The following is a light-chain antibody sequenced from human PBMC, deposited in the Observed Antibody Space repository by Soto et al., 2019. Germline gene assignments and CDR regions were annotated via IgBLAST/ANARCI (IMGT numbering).Light chain of an antibody. V-gene: IGLV2-8*02. CDR1: SSDVGGYNH. J-gene: IGLJ1*01. Sequence: QSVVAQPPSASRSPGQSVAISCTVTSSDVGGYNHVSWYQQHPVKAPKLMIYGVNKRPSGVPNRFSGSKSGNTASLTISGLQAEDEADYYCSSYTTSSTRVFGTGTKVTVL. CDR2: GVN. CDR3: SSYTTSSTRV.